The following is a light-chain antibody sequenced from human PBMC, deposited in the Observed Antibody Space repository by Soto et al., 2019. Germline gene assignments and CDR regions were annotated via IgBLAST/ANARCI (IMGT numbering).Light chain of an antibody. V-gene: IGKV3-20*01. CDR2: GAS. CDR3: QQYDSSPWT. J-gene: IGKJ1*01. CDR1: QSVSSSF. Sequence: EIVLTRSPGTLSLSPGERATLSCRASQSVSSSFLAWYQQKPGQAPRLLIYGASSRATGIPDRFSGSGSGTDLTLTISRLEPEDFAVYYCQQYDSSPWTFGQGTKVEIK.